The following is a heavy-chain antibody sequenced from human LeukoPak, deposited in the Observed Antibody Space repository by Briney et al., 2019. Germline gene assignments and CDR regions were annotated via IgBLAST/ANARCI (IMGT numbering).Heavy chain of an antibody. CDR2: IRYDGSNK. J-gene: IGHJ4*02. CDR3: AKDYCSSTSCYRRITIFGAFDY. D-gene: IGHD2-2*02. V-gene: IGHV3-30*02. Sequence: GGSLRLSCAASGFTFDDYGMSWVRQAPGKGLEWVAFIRYDGSNKYYADSVKGRFTISRDNSKNTLYLQMNSLRAEDTAVYYCAKDYCSSTSCYRRITIFGAFDYWGQGTLVTVSS. CDR1: GFTFDDYG.